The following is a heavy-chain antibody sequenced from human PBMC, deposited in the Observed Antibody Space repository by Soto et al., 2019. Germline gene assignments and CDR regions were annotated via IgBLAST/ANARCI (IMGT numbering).Heavy chain of an antibody. CDR2: IYDNGTT. D-gene: IGHD3-10*01. Sequence: HPGGSLRLSCTASGFTFRAYYMNWIRQAPGMGLEWVSVIYDNGTTYYADSVKGRFTISRDTSTNTLSLQMDSLRAEDTAVYYCVRPLPSGRNYGLDVWGQGTTVTVSS. CDR1: GFTFRAYY. J-gene: IGHJ6*02. V-gene: IGHV3-53*01. CDR3: VRPLPSGRNYGLDV.